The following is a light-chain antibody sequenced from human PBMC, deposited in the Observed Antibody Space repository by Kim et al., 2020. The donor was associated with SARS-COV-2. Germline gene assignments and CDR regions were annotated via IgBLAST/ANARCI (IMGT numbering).Light chain of an antibody. CDR3: QVWDTDTDDYV. V-gene: IGLV3-21*01. Sequence: APGQTARITCGGNNIGGDSVDWYQQKPGQAPVLVIYYDSNQPSGIPERFSGCKAATTATLTISRVEAGDEADYYCQVWDTDTDDYVFGTGTKVTVL. J-gene: IGLJ1*01. CDR1: NIGGDS. CDR2: YDS.